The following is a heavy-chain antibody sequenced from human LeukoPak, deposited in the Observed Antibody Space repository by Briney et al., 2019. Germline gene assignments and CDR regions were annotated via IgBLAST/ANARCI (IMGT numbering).Heavy chain of an antibody. D-gene: IGHD3-3*01. CDR3: AKAVDDFWSGLYYFDY. J-gene: IGHJ4*02. V-gene: IGHV3-23*01. CDR2: ISGSGGST. CDR1: GFSFSSYA. Sequence: GGSLRLSCAASGFSFSSYAMNWVRQAPGKGLEWVSAISGSGGSTYYADSVKGRFTISRDNSKNTLYLQMNSLRAEDTAVYYCAKAVDDFWSGLYYFDYWGQGTLVTVSS.